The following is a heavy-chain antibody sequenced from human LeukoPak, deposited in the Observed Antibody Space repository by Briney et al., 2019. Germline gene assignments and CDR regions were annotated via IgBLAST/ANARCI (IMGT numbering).Heavy chain of an antibody. CDR3: ARLFRVVVPAANTHFDY. CDR1: GFTFSSYA. Sequence: GGSLRLSCAASGFTFSSYAMSWVRQAPGKGLEWVSAISGSGGSTYYADSVKGRFTISRDNSKNTLYLQMNSLRAEDTAVYYCARLFRVVVPAANTHFDYWGQGTLVTVSS. D-gene: IGHD2-2*01. V-gene: IGHV3-23*01. J-gene: IGHJ4*02. CDR2: ISGSGGST.